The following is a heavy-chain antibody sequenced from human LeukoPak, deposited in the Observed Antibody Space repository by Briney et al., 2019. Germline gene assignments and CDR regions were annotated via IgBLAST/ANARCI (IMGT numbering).Heavy chain of an antibody. V-gene: IGHV1-2*02. CDR3: ARDLGDIVVVPASIGVDY. CDR2: INPNSGGT. D-gene: IGHD2-2*02. J-gene: IGHJ4*01. Sequence: GASVKVSCKASGNTFTAYYIHWVRQAPGQGLEWMGWINPNSGGTNYAQKFQGRVTMTRDTSISTAYMELSRLRSDDTAVYYCARDLGDIVVVPASIGVDYWGQEPWSPSPQ. CDR1: GNTFTAYY.